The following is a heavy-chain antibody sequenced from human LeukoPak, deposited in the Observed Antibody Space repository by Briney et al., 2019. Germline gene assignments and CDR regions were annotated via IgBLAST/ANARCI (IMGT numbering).Heavy chain of an antibody. CDR1: GFTFSSYA. CDR3: ARGTYYYGSGSQQN. D-gene: IGHD3-10*01. V-gene: IGHV3-30-3*01. Sequence: GGSLRLSCAASGFTFSSYAMHWVRQAPGKGLEWVAVISYDGSNKYYADSVKGRFTTSRDNSKNTLYLQMNSLRAEDTAVYYCARGTYYYGSGSQQNWGQGTLVTVSS. J-gene: IGHJ4*02. CDR2: ISYDGSNK.